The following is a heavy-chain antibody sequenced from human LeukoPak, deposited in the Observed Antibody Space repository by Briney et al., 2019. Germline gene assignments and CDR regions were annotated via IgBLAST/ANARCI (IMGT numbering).Heavy chain of an antibody. CDR3: ARDGTAAGLYFDL. V-gene: IGHV3-7*01. D-gene: IGHD6-13*01. CDR2: IRQDGSKK. Sequence: TGGSLRLSLKFSGLTFIDYGINWVRQPPGKGPDWGATIRQDGSKKTYVDSVKGRFTISRDNTKNSLSLQLNGLRAEDTAVYYCARDGTAAGLYFDLWGQGTLVTVSS. J-gene: IGHJ4*01. CDR1: GLTFIDYG.